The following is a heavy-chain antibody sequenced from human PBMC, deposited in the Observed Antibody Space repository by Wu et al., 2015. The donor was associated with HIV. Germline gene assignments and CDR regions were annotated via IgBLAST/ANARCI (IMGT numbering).Heavy chain of an antibody. CDR1: GYTFTDYSY. V-gene: IGHV1-69*01. D-gene: IGHD1-1*01. CDR2: IISVFDTT. J-gene: IGHJ3*02. Sequence: QVQLVQSGAEVKKPGASVKVSCKTSGYTFTDYSYIQWVRQAPGQGLEWMGWIISVFDTTKYAQNFQARVTFTADESTNTAYMELSSLRFEDTAMYYCARVGRIGTTVFDIWGQGTMVTVSS. CDR3: ARVGRIGTTVFDI.